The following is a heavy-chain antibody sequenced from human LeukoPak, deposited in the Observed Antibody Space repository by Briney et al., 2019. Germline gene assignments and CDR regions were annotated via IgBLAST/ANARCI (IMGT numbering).Heavy chain of an antibody. J-gene: IGHJ4*02. D-gene: IGHD6-13*01. CDR1: GFTFSSYG. Sequence: GGSLRLSCAASGFTFSSYGMHWVRQAPGKGLEWVAVIWYDGSNKYYADSVKGRFTISRDNSENTLYLQMNSLRAEDTAVYYCATSGYSSSWPHTPEDYWGQGTLVTVSS. V-gene: IGHV3-33*01. CDR3: ATSGYSSSWPHTPEDY. CDR2: IWYDGSNK.